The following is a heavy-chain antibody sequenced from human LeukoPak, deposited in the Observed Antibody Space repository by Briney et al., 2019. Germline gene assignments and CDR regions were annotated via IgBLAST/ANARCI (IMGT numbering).Heavy chain of an antibody. D-gene: IGHD5-12*01. CDR2: ISGSGGST. CDR1: GFTFSRIA. CDR3: AKEQVATITYYYYGMDV. J-gene: IGHJ6*02. Sequence: PGGSLRLSCAASGFTFSRIAMRWVRQAPGKGLEWVSAISGSGGSTYYADSVKGRSTISRDNSKNTLYLQMNSLRAEDTAVYYCAKEQVATITYYYYGMDVWGQGTTVTVSS. V-gene: IGHV3-23*01.